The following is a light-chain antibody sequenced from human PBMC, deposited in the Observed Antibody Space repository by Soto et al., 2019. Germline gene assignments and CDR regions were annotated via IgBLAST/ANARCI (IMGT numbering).Light chain of an antibody. CDR1: QTVSSSN. J-gene: IGKJ3*01. Sequence: PGERATLSCRAGQTVSSSNLAWYQQKPGQAPRLFIYGASSRATGIPDRFSGSGSGTDFTLTISRLEPEDFAVYYCQQYGSSPFTFGPGTKVDAK. CDR2: GAS. CDR3: QQYGSSPFT. V-gene: IGKV3-20*01.